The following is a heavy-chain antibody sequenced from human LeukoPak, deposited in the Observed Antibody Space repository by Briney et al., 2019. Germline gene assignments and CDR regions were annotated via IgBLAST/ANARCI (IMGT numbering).Heavy chain of an antibody. Sequence: PSETLSLTCTVSGGSISSSSYYWGWIRQPPGKGLEWIGSIYYSGSTYYNPSLKSRVTISVDTSKNQFSLKLSSVTAADTAVYYCARGVIATGGNDFDYWGQGTLVTVSS. CDR1: GGSISSSSYY. D-gene: IGHD6-13*01. CDR2: IYYSGST. V-gene: IGHV4-39*07. CDR3: ARGVIATGGNDFDY. J-gene: IGHJ4*02.